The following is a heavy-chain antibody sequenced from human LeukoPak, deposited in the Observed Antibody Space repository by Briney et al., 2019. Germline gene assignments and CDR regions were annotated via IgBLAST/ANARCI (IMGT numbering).Heavy chain of an antibody. J-gene: IGHJ4*02. CDR1: GDSVSSNSAA. V-gene: IGHV6-1*01. Sequence: SQTLSLTCAISGDSVSSNSAAWNWIRQSLSRGLEWLGRTYYRSKWYNDYAVSVKSRITINPDTSKNQFSLQLNSVTPEDTAVYYCARDGSPMGQPLLFYFDYWGQGTLVTVSS. CDR3: ARDGSPMGQPLLFYFDY. CDR2: TYYRSKWYN. D-gene: IGHD2-21*02.